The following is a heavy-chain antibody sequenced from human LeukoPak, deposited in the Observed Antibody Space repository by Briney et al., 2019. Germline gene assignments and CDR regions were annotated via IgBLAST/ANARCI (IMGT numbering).Heavy chain of an antibody. CDR2: ISAYNGNT. J-gene: IGHJ4*02. Sequence: ASVKVSCKASGYTFTSYGISWVRQAPGQGLEWMGWISAYNGNTNYAQKLQGRVTMTRDTSTSTVYMELSSLRSEDTAVYYCARALGAPYPDYWGQGTLVTVSS. CDR1: GYTFTSYG. V-gene: IGHV1-18*01. CDR3: ARALGAPYPDY.